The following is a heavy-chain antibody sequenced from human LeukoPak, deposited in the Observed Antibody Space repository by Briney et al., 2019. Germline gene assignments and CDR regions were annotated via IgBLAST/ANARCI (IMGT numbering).Heavy chain of an antibody. CDR2: ISGSRGST. CDR3: AKDQYGDYGAN. CDR1: GFTFSSYA. J-gene: IGHJ4*02. Sequence: GGSLRLSCAASGFTFSSYAMSWVRQAPGKGLEWVSAISGSRGSTYYADSVKGRFTISRDNSKNTLYLQMNSLRAEDTAVYYCAKDQYGDYGANWGQGTLVTVSS. D-gene: IGHD4-17*01. V-gene: IGHV3-23*01.